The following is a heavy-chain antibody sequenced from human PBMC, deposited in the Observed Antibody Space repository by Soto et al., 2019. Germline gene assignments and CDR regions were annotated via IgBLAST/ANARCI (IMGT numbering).Heavy chain of an antibody. V-gene: IGHV4-31*03. CDR3: AGDDGSGSPFDY. CDR1: GGSISSGGYY. J-gene: IGHJ4*02. CDR2: IYYSGST. Sequence: QVQLQESGPGLVKPSQTLSLTCTVSGGSISSGGYYWNWIRQHPGKGLEWIGSIYYSGSTYYNPSLKSRVTISADTSKTQSSLKLSSVTAADTAVYYCAGDDGSGSPFDYWGPRTLVTVSS. D-gene: IGHD3-10*01.